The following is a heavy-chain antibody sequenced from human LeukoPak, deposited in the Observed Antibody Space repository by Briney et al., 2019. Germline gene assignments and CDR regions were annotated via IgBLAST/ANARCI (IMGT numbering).Heavy chain of an antibody. CDR3: ARGYFDSSGYSNPFDY. V-gene: IGHV4-59*01. J-gene: IGHJ4*02. CDR2: IHYSGTT. D-gene: IGHD3-22*01. CDR1: GGTISSSY. Sequence: PSETLCLTCSVSGGTISSSYWSRMRQPPGKGLEWIVYIHYSGTTKYNPSLQSRVTISVDTSKNQFSLNLRSVTAADTAVYYCARGYFDSSGYSNPFDYRGQGTLVTVSS.